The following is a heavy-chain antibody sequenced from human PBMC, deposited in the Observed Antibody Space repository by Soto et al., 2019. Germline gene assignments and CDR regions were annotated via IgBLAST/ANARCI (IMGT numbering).Heavy chain of an antibody. Sequence: EVHLVESGGGLVKPGGSLRLSCAVSGFPFSSCTMNWVRQAPGKGLEWVSSISPSTSHIYYADSVKGRFTISRDNAKNSLFLQMNSLRAEDTAVYYCSGCSGGACHPNYGMDVWGQGTTVTVSS. CDR2: ISPSTSHI. CDR3: SGCSGGACHPNYGMDV. D-gene: IGHD2-15*01. J-gene: IGHJ6*02. V-gene: IGHV3-21*01. CDR1: GFPFSSCT.